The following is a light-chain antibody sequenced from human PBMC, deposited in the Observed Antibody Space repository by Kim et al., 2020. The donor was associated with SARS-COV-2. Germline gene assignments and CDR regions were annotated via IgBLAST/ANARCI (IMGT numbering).Light chain of an antibody. V-gene: IGKV3-20*01. CDR2: GAS. Sequence: EIVLTQSPGTLSVSPGERATLSCRASQSVDSYFLAWYQQKSGQSPRLLIYGASRRATGIPDRFSGSGSGTDFTLTISRLEPEDFAVYYCQQYGNSHFTFGPGTKVDIK. J-gene: IGKJ3*01. CDR3: QQYGNSHFT. CDR1: QSVDSYF.